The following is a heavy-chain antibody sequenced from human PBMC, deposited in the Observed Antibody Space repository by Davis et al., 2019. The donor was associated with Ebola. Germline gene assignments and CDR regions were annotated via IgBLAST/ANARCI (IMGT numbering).Heavy chain of an antibody. CDR1: GYTFTSYY. CDR2: INPSGGST. V-gene: IGHV1-46*01. D-gene: IGHD6-19*01. J-gene: IGHJ5*02. CDR3: ARDGLYLGRIAVAGTGWFDP. Sequence: AASVKVSCKASGYTFTSYYMHWVRQAPGQGLEWMGIINPSGGSTSYAQKFQGRVTMTRDTSTSTVYMELSSLRSEDTAVYYCARDGLYLGRIAVAGTGWFDPWGQGTLVTVSS.